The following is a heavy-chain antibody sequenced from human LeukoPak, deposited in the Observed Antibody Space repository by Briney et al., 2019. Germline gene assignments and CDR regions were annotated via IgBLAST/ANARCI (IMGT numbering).Heavy chain of an antibody. J-gene: IGHJ4*02. Sequence: GASVKVSCKASGGTFSSYAISWVRQAPGQGLEWMGGIIPIFGTANYAQKFQGRVTITTDESTSTAYMELSSLRSEDTAVYYCARDQGYSYGYGNFDYWGQGTPVTVSS. D-gene: IGHD5-18*01. V-gene: IGHV1-69*05. CDR3: ARDQGYSYGYGNFDY. CDR1: GGTFSSYA. CDR2: IIPIFGTA.